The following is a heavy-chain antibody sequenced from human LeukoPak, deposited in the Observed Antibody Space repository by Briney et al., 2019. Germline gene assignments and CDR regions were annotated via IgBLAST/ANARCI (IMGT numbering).Heavy chain of an antibody. CDR3: ARGETYYDFWSGYYRNNWFDP. Sequence: GGSLRLSCTASGFTFSNFAMHWGRQAPGTGLEWVAVISYDGSRTDYTVSVNGRFTISRDNSKNTLYLQMNSLRTEDTAVYYCARGETYYDFWSGYYRNNWFDPWGQGTLVTVSS. CDR1: GFTFSNFA. D-gene: IGHD3-3*01. J-gene: IGHJ5*02. V-gene: IGHV3-30*04. CDR2: ISYDGSRT.